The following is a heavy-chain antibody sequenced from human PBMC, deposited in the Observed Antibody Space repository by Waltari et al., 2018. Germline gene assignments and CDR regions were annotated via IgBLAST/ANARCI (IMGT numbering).Heavy chain of an antibody. Sequence: QVQLVESGGGVVQPGRSLRLSCAASGFTFSSYGMPWVRQAPGKGLEWVAVISYDGSNKYYADSVKGRFTISRDNSKNTLYLQMNSLRAEDTAVYYCAKDSSSWYGAFYWGQGTLVTVSS. V-gene: IGHV3-30*18. CDR3: AKDSSSWYGAFY. D-gene: IGHD6-13*01. CDR1: GFTFSSYG. J-gene: IGHJ4*02. CDR2: ISYDGSNK.